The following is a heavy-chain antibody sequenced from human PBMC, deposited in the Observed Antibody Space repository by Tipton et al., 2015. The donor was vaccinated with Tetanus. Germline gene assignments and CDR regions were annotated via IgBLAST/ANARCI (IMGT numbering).Heavy chain of an antibody. CDR2: INHSGST. CDR3: ARGGYCSSTSCHALDY. D-gene: IGHD2-2*03. Sequence: TLSLTCAVYGGSFSGYYWSWIRQPPGKGLEWIGEINHSGSTNYNPSLKSRVTISVDTSKNQSSLKLSSVTAADTAVYYCARGGYCSSTSCHALDYWGQGTLVTVSS. CDR1: GGSFSGYY. V-gene: IGHV4-34*01. J-gene: IGHJ4*02.